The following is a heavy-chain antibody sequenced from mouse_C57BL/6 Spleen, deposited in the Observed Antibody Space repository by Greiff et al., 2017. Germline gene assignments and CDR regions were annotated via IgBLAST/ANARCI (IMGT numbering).Heavy chain of an antibody. CDR2: INPSSGYT. J-gene: IGHJ2*01. V-gene: IGHV1-7*01. D-gene: IGHD2-13*01. CDR1: GYTFTSYW. Sequence: VQLQQSGAELAKPGASVKLSCKASGYTFTSYWMNWVKQRPGQGLEWIGYINPSSGYTKYKQKFKDKATLSADTSSSTAYMQRSSLTYEDSAVYYCASDSLYYFDYWGQGTTLTVSS. CDR3: ASDSLYYFDY.